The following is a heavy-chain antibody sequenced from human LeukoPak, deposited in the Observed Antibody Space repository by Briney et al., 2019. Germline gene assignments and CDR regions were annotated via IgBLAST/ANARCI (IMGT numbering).Heavy chain of an antibody. D-gene: IGHD3-22*01. J-gene: IGHJ4*02. CDR1: GFTFSSYG. V-gene: IGHV3-30*02. CDR3: AKLARYSDSSGYYGIDY. Sequence: HPGGSLRLSCAASGFTFSSYGMHWVRQAPGKGLEWVAFIRYDGSNKYYADSVKGRFTISRDNSKNTLYLQMNSLRAEDTAVYYCAKLARYSDSSGYYGIDYWGQGTLVTVSS. CDR2: IRYDGSNK.